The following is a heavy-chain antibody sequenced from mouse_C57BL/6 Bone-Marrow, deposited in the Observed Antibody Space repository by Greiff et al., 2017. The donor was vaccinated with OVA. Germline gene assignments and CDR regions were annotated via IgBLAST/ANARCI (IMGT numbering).Heavy chain of an antibody. D-gene: IGHD1-1*01. Sequence: VQLQQSGPELVKPGASVKISCKASGYTFTDYYMNWVKQSHGKSLEWIGDINPNNGGTSYNQKFKGKATLTVDKSSSTAYMELRSLTSEDSAVYYCAKLITTVVATDVWGTGTTVTVSS. CDR1: GYTFTDYY. CDR2: INPNNGGT. J-gene: IGHJ1*03. V-gene: IGHV1-26*01. CDR3: AKLITTVVATDV.